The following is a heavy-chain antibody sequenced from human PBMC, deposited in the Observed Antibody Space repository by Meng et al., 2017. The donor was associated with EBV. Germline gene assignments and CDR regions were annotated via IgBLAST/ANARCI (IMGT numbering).Heavy chain of an antibody. V-gene: IGHV1-2*06. Sequence: LVQSGAGVKKPRASVQVSCTASGYTFTGYYMHWVRQAPGQGLEWMGRITPNSGGTNYAQKFQGRVTMTRDTSISTAYMELSRLRSDDTAVYYCARVGIAVAGTGDYWGQGTLVTVSS. J-gene: IGHJ4*02. CDR1: GYTFTGYY. D-gene: IGHD6-19*01. CDR2: ITPNSGGT. CDR3: ARVGIAVAGTGDY.